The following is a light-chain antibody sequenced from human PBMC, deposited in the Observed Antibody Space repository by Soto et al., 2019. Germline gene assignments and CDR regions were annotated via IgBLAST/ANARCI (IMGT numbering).Light chain of an antibody. Sequence: EIVMTQSPGTLSVSPGERATLSCRASQSVSSNLAWYQQKPGQAPRLLIYDASTRATAIPARFSGSGSGTEFTHTISSLQSEDFAVYHCQQYKNWPLTFGGGTKVESK. CDR3: QQYKNWPLT. CDR2: DAS. V-gene: IGKV3-15*01. CDR1: QSVSSN. J-gene: IGKJ4*01.